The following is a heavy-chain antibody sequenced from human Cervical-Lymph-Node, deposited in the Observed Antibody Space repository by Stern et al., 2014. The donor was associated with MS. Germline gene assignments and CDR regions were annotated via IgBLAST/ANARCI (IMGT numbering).Heavy chain of an antibody. J-gene: IGHJ3*01. V-gene: IGHV1-46*01. D-gene: IGHD1-14*01. CDR1: GYSFSDYY. CDR3: PRGLRSHHDAFDF. CDR2: MKASDGVK. Sequence: VQLVQSGADVEEPGDSVKVSCEAFGYSFSDYYIHWVRQAPGQGLEWMGLMKASDGVKKYATRYQGRVTITTNTVARTPHLELNNLGSDDTSFYYGPRGLRSHHDAFDFWGQGTLVTVSS.